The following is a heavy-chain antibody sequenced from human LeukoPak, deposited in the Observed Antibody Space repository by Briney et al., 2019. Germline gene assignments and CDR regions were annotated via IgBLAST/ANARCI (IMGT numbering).Heavy chain of an antibody. Sequence: GGSLRFSCAASGFTFSSDGMHCVRQAPGKGLEWVAFIWYDGSNKYYADSVKGRFTISRDNSKKTLYLQMNSLRAEDTAVYYCAREGFDRGDAFDNWGQGTMVTVSS. CDR1: GFTFSSDG. D-gene: IGHD3-10*01. CDR3: AREGFDRGDAFDN. CDR2: IWYDGSNK. J-gene: IGHJ3*02. V-gene: IGHV3-33*01.